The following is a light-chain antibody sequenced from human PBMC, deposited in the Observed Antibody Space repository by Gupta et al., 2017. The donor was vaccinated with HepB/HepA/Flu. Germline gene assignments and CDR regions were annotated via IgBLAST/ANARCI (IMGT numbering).Light chain of an antibody. Sequence: DIQMTQSPSTLSASVGDRVTITCRASQNIITWLAWYQQKPGKAPRLLIYKASSLESGVPSRFSGSGSGTEFTLTISSLQPDDFATYYCQQYNSQVYSFGQGTKLEIK. CDR3: QQYNSQVYS. CDR1: QNIITW. V-gene: IGKV1-5*03. CDR2: KAS. J-gene: IGKJ2*01.